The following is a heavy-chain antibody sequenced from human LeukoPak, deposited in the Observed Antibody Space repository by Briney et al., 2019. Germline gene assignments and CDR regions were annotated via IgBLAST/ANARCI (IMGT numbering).Heavy chain of an antibody. V-gene: IGHV3-48*04. Sequence: GGSLRLSCAASGFTFSSYSMNWIRQAPGKGLEWVSHISSGSDIIYYADSVKGRFSISRDNAKNSVYLQMDSLRAEDSAVYYCARGAFYYDSSGYYGGFWGQGILVTVSS. CDR3: ARGAFYYDSSGYYGGF. CDR1: GFTFSSYS. J-gene: IGHJ4*02. D-gene: IGHD3-22*01. CDR2: ISSGSDII.